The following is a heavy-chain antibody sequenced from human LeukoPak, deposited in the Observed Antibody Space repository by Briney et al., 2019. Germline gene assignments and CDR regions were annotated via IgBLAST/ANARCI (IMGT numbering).Heavy chain of an antibody. CDR2: IYYSGST. CDR1: GGSISSYY. J-gene: IGHJ3*02. Sequence: SETLPLTCTVSGGSISSYYWSWIRQPPGKGLEWIGYIYYSGSTNYNPSLKSRVTISVDTSKNQFSLKLSSVTAADTAVYYCARGHNYYDSSGHDAFDIWGQGTMVTVSS. CDR3: ARGHNYYDSSGHDAFDI. D-gene: IGHD3-22*01. V-gene: IGHV4-59*01.